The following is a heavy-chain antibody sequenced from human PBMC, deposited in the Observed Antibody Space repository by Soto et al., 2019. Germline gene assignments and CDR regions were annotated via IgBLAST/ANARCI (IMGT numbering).Heavy chain of an antibody. J-gene: IGHJ6*02. D-gene: IGHD3-10*01. CDR1: GFTFSSYA. CDR2: ISYDGSNK. Sequence: QVHLVESGGGVVQPGRSLRLSCAASGFTFSSYAMHWVRQAPGKGLEWVAVISYDGSNKYYADSVKGRLTISRDNSKNTLYLQMNSLRAEDTAVYYCARGGSAMVRGVIITYYYYGMDVWGQGTTVTVSS. CDR3: ARGGSAMVRGVIITYYYYGMDV. V-gene: IGHV3-30-3*01.